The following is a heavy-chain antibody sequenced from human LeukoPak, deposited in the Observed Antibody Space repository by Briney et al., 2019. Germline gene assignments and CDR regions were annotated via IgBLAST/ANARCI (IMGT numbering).Heavy chain of an antibody. Sequence: GGSLRLSCAASGFTFSSYSMYWVRQAPGKGLEWVSYISSSSSTIYYADSVKGRFTISRDNAKNSLYLQMNSLRAEDTAVYYCARDRYSSSWYGRGFGYWGQGTLVTVSS. CDR3: ARDRYSSSWYGRGFGY. D-gene: IGHD6-13*01. J-gene: IGHJ4*02. CDR2: ISSSSSTI. V-gene: IGHV3-48*04. CDR1: GFTFSSYS.